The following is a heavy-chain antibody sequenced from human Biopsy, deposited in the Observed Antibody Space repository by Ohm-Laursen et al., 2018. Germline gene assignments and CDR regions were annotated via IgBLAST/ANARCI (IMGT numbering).Heavy chain of an antibody. D-gene: IGHD3-22*01. Sequence: PSETLSLTCTVSRASISNGGYFWSWVRQRPGKGLEWIGHIYNSGNTYYHPSLQSRVTISIDTSKTQFSLRLASVTAADTAVYYCAREGEGVDYYVTSGFSFEYWGQGILVTVSS. CDR1: RASISNGGYF. CDR2: IYNSGNT. J-gene: IGHJ4*02. CDR3: AREGEGVDYYVTSGFSFEY. V-gene: IGHV4-31*03.